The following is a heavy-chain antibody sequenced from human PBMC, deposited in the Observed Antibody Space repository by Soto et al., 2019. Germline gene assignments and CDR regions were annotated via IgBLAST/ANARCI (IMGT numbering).Heavy chain of an antibody. CDR2: IRVYNGNT. CDR1: GYTFTSYG. V-gene: IGHV1-18*01. Sequence: QVQLVQSGAEVKKPGASVKVSCKASGYTFTSYGISWVRQAPGQGLEWMGWIRVYNGNTNYAQKLQGRVTMTTDTSTSTAHMELRSLKSDDTAVYSCASDPPPNDYWGQGTLVTVSS. J-gene: IGHJ4*02. CDR3: ASDPPPNDY.